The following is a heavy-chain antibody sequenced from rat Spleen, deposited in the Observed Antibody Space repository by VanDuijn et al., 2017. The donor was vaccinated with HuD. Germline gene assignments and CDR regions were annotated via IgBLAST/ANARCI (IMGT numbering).Heavy chain of an antibody. V-gene: IGHV5-29*01. Sequence: EVQLVESGGGLVQPGRSLKLSCAASGLSFSNYGMAWVRQAPTKGLEWVASISYDGTATYYRDSVKGRFTISRDNAKSTLYLQMNSLRSEDTASYYCARHHYDGYYHGPVFGVMDAWGQGDSVTVSS. D-gene: IGHD1-12*03. CDR3: ARHHYDGYYHGPVFGVMDA. CDR1: GLSFSNYG. J-gene: IGHJ4*01. CDR2: ISYDGTAT.